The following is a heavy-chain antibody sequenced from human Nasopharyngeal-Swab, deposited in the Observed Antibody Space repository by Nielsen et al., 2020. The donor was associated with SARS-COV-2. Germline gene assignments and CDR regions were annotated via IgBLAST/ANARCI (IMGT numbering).Heavy chain of an antibody. J-gene: IGHJ4*02. V-gene: IGHV1-46*01. Sequence: VRQAPGQGLEWLGIINPKGGSTNYAQKFLGRITMTRDTPTTTVYMELSSLRSEDTAVYYCARDIGDYGSFAYWGQGTLVTVSS. CDR2: INPKGGST. D-gene: IGHD4-17*01. CDR3: ARDIGDYGSFAY.